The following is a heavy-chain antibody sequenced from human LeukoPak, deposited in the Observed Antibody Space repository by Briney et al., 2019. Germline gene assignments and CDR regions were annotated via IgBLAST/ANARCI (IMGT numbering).Heavy chain of an antibody. Sequence: RPGGSLRLSCAASGFTFDDYGMSWVRQAPGKGLEWVSGINWNGGGTGYADSVKGRFTISRDNAKNSLYLQMNSLRAEDTALYYCARASGYSSSWYGSVYWGQGTLVTVSS. CDR2: INWNGGGT. CDR1: GFTFDDYG. D-gene: IGHD6-13*01. J-gene: IGHJ4*02. V-gene: IGHV3-20*04. CDR3: ARASGYSSSWYGSVY.